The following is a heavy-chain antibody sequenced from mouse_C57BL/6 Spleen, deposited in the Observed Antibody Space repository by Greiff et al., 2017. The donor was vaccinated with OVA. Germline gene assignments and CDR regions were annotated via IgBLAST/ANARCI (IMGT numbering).Heavy chain of an antibody. D-gene: IGHD2-1*01. CDR3: TSFYGNLIPLASY. CDR1: GYTFTDYE. CDR2: IDPETGGT. J-gene: IGHJ3*01. Sequence: QVQLKQSGAELVRPGASVTLSCKASGYTFTDYEMHWVKQTPVHGLEWIGAIDPETGGTAYNQKFKGKAILTADKSSSTAYMELRSLTSEDSAVYYCTSFYGNLIPLASYWGQGTLVTVSA. V-gene: IGHV1-15*01.